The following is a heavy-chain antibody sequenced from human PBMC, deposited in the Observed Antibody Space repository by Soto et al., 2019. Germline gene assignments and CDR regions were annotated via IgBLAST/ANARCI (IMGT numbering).Heavy chain of an antibody. J-gene: IGHJ6*02. CDR1: GGTFSRHA. Sequence: QVQLVQSGAEVKKPGSSVKVSCKASGGTFSRHAISWVRHAPGQGLEWMGGIVPIFGTVNYAQKFQGRVTITANESTSTAYMELSSLRSEDTAVYYCAERELAYGLDVWGQGTTVTVSS. CDR3: AERELAYGLDV. CDR2: IVPIFGTV. V-gene: IGHV1-69*01.